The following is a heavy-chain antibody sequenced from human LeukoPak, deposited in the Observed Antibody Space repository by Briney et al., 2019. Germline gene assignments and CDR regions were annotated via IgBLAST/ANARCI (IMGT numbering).Heavy chain of an antibody. V-gene: IGHV3-53*01. J-gene: IGHJ6*02. CDR1: GFTVSSNY. Sequence: GGSLRLSCAASGFTVSSNYMSWVRQAPGKGLEWVSVIYSGGSTYYADSVKGRFTISRDNSKNTLYLQMNSLRAGDTAVYYCARTGVVPAAISDYYYGMDVWGQGTTVTVSS. CDR2: IYSGGST. D-gene: IGHD2-2*01. CDR3: ARTGVVPAAISDYYYGMDV.